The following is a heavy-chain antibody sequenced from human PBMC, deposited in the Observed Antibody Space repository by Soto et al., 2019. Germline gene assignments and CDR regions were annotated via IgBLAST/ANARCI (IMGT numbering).Heavy chain of an antibody. CDR2: ISAYNGNT. J-gene: IGHJ4*02. V-gene: IGHV1-18*01. CDR1: GYTFTRYG. CDR3: ARSSRGSDWGWDY. D-gene: IGHD2-8*02. Sequence: QVQLVQSGGEVKKPGASVKVSCKTSGYTFTRYGITWVRQAPGQGLEWMGWISAYNGNTNYAPKLQDRVTMTTDTSTSTVYLEVRSLRSVDTAVYYCARSSRGSDWGWDYWGQGTLVTVSS.